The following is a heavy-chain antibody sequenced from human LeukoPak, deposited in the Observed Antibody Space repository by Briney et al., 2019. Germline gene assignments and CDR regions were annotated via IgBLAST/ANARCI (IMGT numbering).Heavy chain of an antibody. CDR1: GGSISRGGYY. J-gene: IGHJ6*02. CDR3: ARVGGTNYYYYGMDV. CDR2: IYYSGST. V-gene: IGHV4-31*03. Sequence: SQTLSLTCTVSGGSISRGGYYWSWIRQHPGKGLEWIGYIYYSGSTYYNPSLKSRVTISVDTSKNQSSLKLNSLTAADTAMYYCARVGGTNYYYYGMDVWGQGTTVTVSS.